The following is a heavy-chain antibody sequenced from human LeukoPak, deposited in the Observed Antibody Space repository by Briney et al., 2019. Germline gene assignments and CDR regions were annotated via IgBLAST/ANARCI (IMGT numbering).Heavy chain of an antibody. V-gene: IGHV4-59*01. Sequence: GSLRLSCTASGFTFGDYSMSWIRQPPGKGLEWIGYIYYSGSTNYNPSLKSRVTISVDTSKNQFSLKLSSVTAADTAVYYCARESYGDYGLTIDYWGQGTLVTVSS. D-gene: IGHD4-17*01. CDR3: ARESYGDYGLTIDY. J-gene: IGHJ4*02. CDR1: GFTFGDYS. CDR2: IYYSGST.